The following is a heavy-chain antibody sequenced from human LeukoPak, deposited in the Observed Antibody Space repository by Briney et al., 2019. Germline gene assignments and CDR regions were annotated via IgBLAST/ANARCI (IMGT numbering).Heavy chain of an antibody. CDR3: AKSLRGFRGYSYVHFDY. J-gene: IGHJ4*02. CDR1: GFTFDDYA. Sequence: GGSLRLSCAASGFTFDDYAIHWVRHAPGKGLEWVSGISWNSGSIGYADSVRGRFTISRDNAKNSLYLQMNSLRAEDTALYYCAKSLRGFRGYSYVHFDYWGQGTLVTVSS. D-gene: IGHD5-18*01. CDR2: ISWNSGSI. V-gene: IGHV3-9*01.